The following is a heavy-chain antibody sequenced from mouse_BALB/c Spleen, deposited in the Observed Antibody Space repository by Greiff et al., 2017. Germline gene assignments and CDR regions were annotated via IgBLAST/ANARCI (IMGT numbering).Heavy chain of an antibody. CDR3: AREEVNYYGYLYAMDY. J-gene: IGHJ4*01. CDR1: GFTFSSYA. Sequence: EVQGVESGGGLVKPGGSLKLSCAASGFTFSSYAMSWVRQTPEKRLEWVASISSGGSTYYPDSVKGRFTISRDNARNILYLQMSSLRSEDTAMYYCAREEVNYYGYLYAMDYWGQGTSVTVSS. CDR2: ISSGGST. V-gene: IGHV5-6-5*01. D-gene: IGHD1-2*01.